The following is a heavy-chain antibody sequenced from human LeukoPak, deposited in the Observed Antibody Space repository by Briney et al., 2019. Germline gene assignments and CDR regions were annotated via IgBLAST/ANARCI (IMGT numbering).Heavy chain of an antibody. CDR2: IYHSGST. J-gene: IGHJ6*03. CDR3: ASRGYSGYDYDYYYYYMDV. Sequence: SETLSLTCTVSGYSISSGCYWGWIRQPPGQGLEWIGSIYHSGSTYYNPSLKRRVTISVDTSKNQFSLKLSSVTAADTAVYYCASRGYSGYDYDYYYYYMDVWGKGTTVTVSS. V-gene: IGHV4-38-2*02. D-gene: IGHD5-12*01. CDR1: GYSISSGCY.